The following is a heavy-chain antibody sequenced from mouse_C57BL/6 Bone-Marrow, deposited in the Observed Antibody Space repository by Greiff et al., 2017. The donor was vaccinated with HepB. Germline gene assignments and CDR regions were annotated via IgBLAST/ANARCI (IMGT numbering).Heavy chain of an antibody. D-gene: IGHD3-2*02. CDR1: GFTFSSYG. J-gene: IGHJ3*01. Sequence: EVKLEESGGDLVKPGGSLKLSCAASGFTFSSYGMSWVRQTPDKRLEWVATISSGGSYTYYPDSVKGRFTISRDNAKNTLYLQMSSLKSEDTAMYYCARHGAQATEFAYWGQGTLVTVSA. V-gene: IGHV5-6*02. CDR2: ISSGGSYT. CDR3: ARHGAQATEFAY.